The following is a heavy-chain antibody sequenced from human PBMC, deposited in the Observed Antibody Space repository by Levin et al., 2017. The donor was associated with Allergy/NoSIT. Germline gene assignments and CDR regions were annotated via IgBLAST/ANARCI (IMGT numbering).Heavy chain of an antibody. CDR3: ARHGSIVGATGASYYYYYGMDV. J-gene: IGHJ6*02. V-gene: IGHV5-51*01. CDR2: IYPGDSDT. CDR1: GYSFTSYW. Sequence: GESLKISCKGSGYSFTSYWIGWVRQMPGKGLEWMGIIYPGDSDTRYSPSFQGQVTISADKSISTAYLQWSSLKASDTAMYYCARHGSIVGATGASYYYYYGMDVWGQGTTVTVSS. D-gene: IGHD1-26*01.